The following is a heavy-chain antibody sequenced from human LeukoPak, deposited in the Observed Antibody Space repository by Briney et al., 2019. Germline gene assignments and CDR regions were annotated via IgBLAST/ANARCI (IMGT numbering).Heavy chain of an antibody. V-gene: IGHV3-23*01. CDR2: ISTSGGST. CDR1: AFTFSGHA. J-gene: IGHJ4*02. CDR3: ARRKLGTRTIAAAGPLDY. Sequence: GGSLRLSCAASAFTFSGHAMSWVRQAPGKGLEWGSAISTSGGSTYHADSVKGRFTISRDNSKNTLYLQMNSLRAEDTAVYYCARRKLGTRTIAAAGPLDYWGQGTLVTVSS. D-gene: IGHD6-13*01.